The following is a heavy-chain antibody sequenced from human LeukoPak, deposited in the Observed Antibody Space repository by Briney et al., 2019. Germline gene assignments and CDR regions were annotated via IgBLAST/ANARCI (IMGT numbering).Heavy chain of an antibody. Sequence: ASVKVSCKASGYIFTGYYMHWVRQAPGQGLEWMGWINPNSGGTNYAQKFQGRVTMTRDTSTSTVYMELSSLRSGDTAVYYCARVYYFASSGYYFPPDYWGQGTLVTVSS. CDR3: ARVYYFASSGYYFPPDY. CDR1: GYIFTGYY. D-gene: IGHD3-22*01. J-gene: IGHJ4*02. V-gene: IGHV1-2*02. CDR2: INPNSGGT.